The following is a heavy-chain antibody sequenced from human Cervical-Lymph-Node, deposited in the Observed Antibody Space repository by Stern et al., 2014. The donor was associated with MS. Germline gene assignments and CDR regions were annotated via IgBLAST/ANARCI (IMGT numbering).Heavy chain of an antibody. J-gene: IGHJ3*02. V-gene: IGHV4-31*03. CDR3: ARDGPQVGAGSFDI. CDR2: ISYSGNT. Sequence: VQLLESGPGLVKPSQTLSLTCTVSGGSISSDGDCWNWIRQLPGKGLEWIGYISYSGNTYNNPSLKSRVTISVDTSKNQFSLKLSSVTAADTAVYYCARDGPQVGAGSFDIWGRGTMVTVSS. D-gene: IGHD1-26*01. CDR1: GGSISSDGDC.